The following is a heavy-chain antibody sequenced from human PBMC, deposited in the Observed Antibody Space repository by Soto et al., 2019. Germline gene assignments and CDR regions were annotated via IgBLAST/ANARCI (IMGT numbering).Heavy chain of an antibody. CDR1: GGSISSSSYY. Sequence: PSETLSLTCTVSGGSISSSSYYWGWIRQSPGKGLEWIGSFYYGGSTYYNPSLKSRVTISVETSKSQFSLKLSSVTAADTAVYYCAGGDYYHSSGYYFYYYTMDVWGQGTTVTVSS. CDR2: FYYGGST. CDR3: AGGDYYHSSGYYFYYYTMDV. D-gene: IGHD3-22*01. J-gene: IGHJ6*02. V-gene: IGHV4-39*01.